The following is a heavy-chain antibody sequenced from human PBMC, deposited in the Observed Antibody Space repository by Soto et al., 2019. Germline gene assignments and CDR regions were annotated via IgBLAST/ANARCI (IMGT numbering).Heavy chain of an antibody. CDR1: GFTFSSYA. D-gene: IGHD5-18*01. V-gene: IGHV3-23*01. Sequence: SLRLSCAASGFTFSSYAMTWVRQAPGKGLEWVSTISGSAGSTYYADSVKGRFTISRDNSKNTLYLQMNSLRAEDTAVYYCAKDHRGYSYGYFDYWGQGTLVTVSS. CDR2: ISGSAGST. J-gene: IGHJ4*02. CDR3: AKDHRGYSYGYFDY.